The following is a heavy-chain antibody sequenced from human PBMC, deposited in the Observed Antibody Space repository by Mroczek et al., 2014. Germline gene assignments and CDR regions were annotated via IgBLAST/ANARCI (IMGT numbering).Heavy chain of an antibody. V-gene: IGHV4-4*07. CDR2: IYTSGST. J-gene: IGHJ6*03. CDR3: AREVVVVAATPDYMDV. Sequence: QVQLQESGPGLVKPSETLSLTCTVSGGSISSYYWSWIRQPAGKGLEWIGRIYTSGSTNYNPSLKSRVTMSVDTSKNQFSLKLSSVTAADTAVYYCAREVVVVAATPDYMDVWGKGTTVTVSS. D-gene: IGHD2-15*01. CDR1: GGSISSYY.